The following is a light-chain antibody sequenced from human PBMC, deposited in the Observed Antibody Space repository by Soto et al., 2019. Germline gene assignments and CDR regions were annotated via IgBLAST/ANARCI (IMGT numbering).Light chain of an antibody. CDR3: KSYAGSNTYV. Sequence: QSELTQPPSAPTSPGQSVTISCTRIKIDIGVYDFVSWYQHHPGKAPRLIIYEVVQRPSGVPDRFSGSKSGNTASLTVSGLQAADEADYFCKSYAGSNTYVFGSGTKV. CDR2: EVV. J-gene: IGLJ1*01. CDR1: KIDIGVYDF. V-gene: IGLV2-8*02.